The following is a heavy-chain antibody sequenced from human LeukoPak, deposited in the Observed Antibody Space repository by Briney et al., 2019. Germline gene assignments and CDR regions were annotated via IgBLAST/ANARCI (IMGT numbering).Heavy chain of an antibody. J-gene: IGHJ4*02. D-gene: IGHD6-25*01. V-gene: IGHV4-39*02. Sequence: SETLTLTCTVSGDSISRSTYYWAWIRQPPGKGLEWIGSVYYGRSPYFNPSLESRATISVDTSKNHFSLKMSSVTAADTAVYYCARSSGTGTFSYWGQGTLVTVSS. CDR1: GDSISRSTYY. CDR3: ARSSGTGTFSY. CDR2: VYYGRSP.